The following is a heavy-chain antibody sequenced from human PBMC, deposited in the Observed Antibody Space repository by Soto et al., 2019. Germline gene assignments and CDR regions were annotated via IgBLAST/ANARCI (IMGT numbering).Heavy chain of an antibody. J-gene: IGHJ3*02. V-gene: IGHV4-31*03. CDR1: GGSISSGGYY. D-gene: IGHD4-17*01. CDR2: IYYSGST. CDR3: ARQHTETTVVASSNFDI. Sequence: QVQLQESGPGLVKPSQTLSLTCTVSGGSISSGGYYWSWIRQHPGKALEWIGYIYYSGSTYYHPSLESRVTISVDTSKNQCSLKLCSVTAADTAVYYCARQHTETTVVASSNFDIWGQGTMVTVSS.